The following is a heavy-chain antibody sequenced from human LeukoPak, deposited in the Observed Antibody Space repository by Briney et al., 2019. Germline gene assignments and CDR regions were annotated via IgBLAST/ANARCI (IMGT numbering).Heavy chain of an antibody. J-gene: IGHJ3*02. CDR3: AKALYYGDSSSGI. Sequence: GGSLRLSCAASGFTFSSYGMHWVRQAPGKGLKWVAFIRYDGSNKYYADSVKDRFTISRDNSKNTLYLQMNSLRAEDTAVYYCAKALYYGDSSSGIWGQGTMVTVSS. D-gene: IGHD4-17*01. CDR1: GFTFSSYG. CDR2: IRYDGSNK. V-gene: IGHV3-30*02.